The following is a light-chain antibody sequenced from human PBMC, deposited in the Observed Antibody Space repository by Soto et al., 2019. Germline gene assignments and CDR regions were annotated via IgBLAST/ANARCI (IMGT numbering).Light chain of an antibody. J-gene: IGKJ1*01. Sequence: EIVLTQSPGTLSLSPGERATLSCWASQSVTSSYLAWYQQKPGQAPRPLIYGASSRATGIPDRFSGSGSGTDFTLTISRLEPEDFAVYYCQQYGSSGTFGQGTKVDIK. CDR2: GAS. V-gene: IGKV3-20*01. CDR1: QSVTSSY. CDR3: QQYGSSGT.